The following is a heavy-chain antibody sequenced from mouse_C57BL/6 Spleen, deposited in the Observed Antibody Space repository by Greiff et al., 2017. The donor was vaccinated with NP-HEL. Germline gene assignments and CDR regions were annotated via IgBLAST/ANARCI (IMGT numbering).Heavy chain of an antibody. J-gene: IGHJ2*01. CDR1: GYTFTGYW. V-gene: IGHV1-9*01. CDR2: ILTGSGST. Sequence: VQLLQSGADLMKPGASVKLSCTATGYTFTGYWIEWVHQGPGHGLEWIGEILTGSGSTNYTETFKGKATITADTSSNTADMQLSSLRTEDTAIYYCARGGERGYWGQGTTLTVSS. CDR3: ARGGERGY.